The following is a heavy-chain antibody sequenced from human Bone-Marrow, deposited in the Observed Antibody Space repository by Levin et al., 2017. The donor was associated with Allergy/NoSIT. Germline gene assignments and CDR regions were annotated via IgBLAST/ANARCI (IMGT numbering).Heavy chain of an antibody. CDR3: ARVFYFDSSGYFLDH. D-gene: IGHD3-22*01. Sequence: SGPTLVKPTQTLTLTCSLSGFSLTTIGMGVGWIRQSPGKALECLAHIYWNDDKRYNPSLKNRVTVTKDTSKNQVVLTMTNMDPVDTATYSCARVFYFDSSGYFLDHWGQGALVTVSS. J-gene: IGHJ4*02. CDR2: IYWNDDK. CDR1: GFSLTTIGMG. V-gene: IGHV2-5*01.